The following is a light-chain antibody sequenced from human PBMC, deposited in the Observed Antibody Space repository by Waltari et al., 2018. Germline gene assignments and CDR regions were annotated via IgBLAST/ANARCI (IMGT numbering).Light chain of an antibody. CDR2: EVF. CDR1: TSDVGSYDL. Sequence: QSALTQPASVSGTPGQSITISCSGTTSDVGSYDLVSWYQQHPGEAPKLLICEVFKRPPDTSRRSSGAKSGSTASLTISGLQPEDEADYYCCSYAGRGTYVFGSGTKVTVL. CDR3: CSYAGRGTYV. J-gene: IGLJ1*01. V-gene: IGLV2-23*02.